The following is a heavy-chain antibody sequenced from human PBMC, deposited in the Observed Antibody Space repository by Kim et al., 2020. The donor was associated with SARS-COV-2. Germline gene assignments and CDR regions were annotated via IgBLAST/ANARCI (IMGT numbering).Heavy chain of an antibody. D-gene: IGHD3-16*01. Sequence: SVKVSCKASGGTFSSYAISWVRQAPGQGLEWMGGIIPIFGTANYAQKFQGRVTITADESTSTAYMELSSLRSEDTAVYYCARSRPGGTTPARGYFDYWGQGTLVTVSS. J-gene: IGHJ4*02. CDR1: GGTFSSYA. V-gene: IGHV1-69*13. CDR3: ARSRPGGTTPARGYFDY. CDR2: IIPIFGTA.